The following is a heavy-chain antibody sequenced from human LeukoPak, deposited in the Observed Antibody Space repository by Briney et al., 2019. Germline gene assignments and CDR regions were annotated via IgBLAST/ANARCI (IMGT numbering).Heavy chain of an antibody. CDR1: GFTFSSYG. CDR2: IWYDGSNK. CDR3: ARELVATTHFDY. J-gene: IGHJ4*02. D-gene: IGHD5-12*01. Sequence: GGSLRLSCAASGFTFSSYGMHWVRQAPGKGLEWVAVIWYDGSNKYYADSVKGRFTISRDNSKNTLYLQMSSLRAEDTAVYYRARELVATTHFDYWGQGTLVTVSS. V-gene: IGHV3-33*01.